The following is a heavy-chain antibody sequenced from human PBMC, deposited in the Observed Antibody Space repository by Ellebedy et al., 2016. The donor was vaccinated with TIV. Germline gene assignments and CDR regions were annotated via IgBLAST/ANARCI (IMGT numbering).Heavy chain of an antibody. D-gene: IGHD6-13*01. CDR2: ITSGSEVI. Sequence: GESLKISCAASGFTFSSYSMDWVRQAPGRGLEWISYITSGSEVIPYADSVKGRFTTSRDNAENSLSLQMTSLRAEDTAVYYCARLGGIAAAGASDYWGQGTLVIVSS. V-gene: IGHV3-48*04. CDR1: GFTFSSYS. J-gene: IGHJ4*02. CDR3: ARLGGIAAAGASDY.